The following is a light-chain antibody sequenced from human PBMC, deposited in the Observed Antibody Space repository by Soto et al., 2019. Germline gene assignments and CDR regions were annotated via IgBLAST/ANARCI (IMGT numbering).Light chain of an antibody. CDR3: QQSYRTPRT. CDR1: QNIALH. V-gene: IGKV1-39*01. J-gene: IGKJ1*01. CDR2: AAS. Sequence: DTQMTQSPSSLSASVGDRVTITCRASQNIALHLNWYQHRPGRAPKLLIYAASSLQSGVASRFSGSGSGTEFSLTISGLLPEDFATYYCQQSYRTPRTFGQGTKVEVK.